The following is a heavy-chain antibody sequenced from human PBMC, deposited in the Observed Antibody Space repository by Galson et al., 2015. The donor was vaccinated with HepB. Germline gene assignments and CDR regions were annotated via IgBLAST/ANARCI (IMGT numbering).Heavy chain of an antibody. V-gene: IGHV3-15*01. CDR2: IISKTDGGTT. Sequence: SLRLSCAASGFTFRDAWMSWVRQAPGKGLEWVGRIISKTDGGTTDYAAPVKGRFTISRDDSKNTLYLQLNSLKTEDTAVYYCAGGGEQVGADAFDIWGQGTMVTVSS. CDR3: AGGGEQVGADAFDI. J-gene: IGHJ3*02. CDR1: GFTFRDAW. D-gene: IGHD1-26*01.